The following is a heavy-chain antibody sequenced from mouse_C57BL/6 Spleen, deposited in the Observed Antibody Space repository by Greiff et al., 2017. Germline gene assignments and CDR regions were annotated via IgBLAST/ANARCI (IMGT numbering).Heavy chain of an antibody. D-gene: IGHD6-1*01. CDR3: ASSHGWYFDV. CDR2: ISYDGSN. Sequence: ESGPGLVKPSQSLSLTCSVTGYSITSGYYWNWIRQFPGNKLEWMGYISYDGSNNYNPSLKNRISITRDTSKNQFFLKLNSVTTEDTATYYCASSHGWYFDVWGTGTTVTVSS. J-gene: IGHJ1*03. V-gene: IGHV3-6*01. CDR1: GYSITSGYY.